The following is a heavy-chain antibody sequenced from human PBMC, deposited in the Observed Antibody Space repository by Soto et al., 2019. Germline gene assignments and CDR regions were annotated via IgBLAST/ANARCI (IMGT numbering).Heavy chain of an antibody. Sequence: SETLSLTCTISGGSISRGDYYWRWIRQPPGKGLEWIGYIYYSGSTYYNPSLKSRVTISVDTSKNQFSLKLSSVTAADTAVYYCARDRVLTAKDFGYYYSGMDVWGQGTTVTVS. CDR2: IYYSGST. CDR3: ARDRVLTAKDFGYYYSGMDV. CDR1: GGSISRGDYY. D-gene: IGHD2-21*02. J-gene: IGHJ6*02. V-gene: IGHV4-30-4*01.